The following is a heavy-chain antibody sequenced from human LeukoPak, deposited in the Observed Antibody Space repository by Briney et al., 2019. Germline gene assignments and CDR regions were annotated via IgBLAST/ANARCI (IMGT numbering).Heavy chain of an antibody. CDR2: ISWNSGSI. D-gene: IGHD5-12*01. J-gene: IGHJ4*02. Sequence: PGGSLRLSFAASGFTFDDYAMHWVRQAPGKGLEWVSGISWNSGSIGYADSVKGRFTISRDNAKNSLYLQMNSLRAEDTALYYCAKGPRGYSGYDSLYFDYWGQGTLVTVSS. V-gene: IGHV3-9*01. CDR3: AKGPRGYSGYDSLYFDY. CDR1: GFTFDDYA.